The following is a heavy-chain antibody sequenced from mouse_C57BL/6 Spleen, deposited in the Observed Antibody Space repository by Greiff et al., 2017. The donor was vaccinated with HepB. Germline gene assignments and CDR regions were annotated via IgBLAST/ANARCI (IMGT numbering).Heavy chain of an antibody. Sequence: VQLPQSGAELVRPGASVKLSCKASGYTFTDYYINWVKQRPGQGLEWIARIYPGSGTTYYNEKFKGKATLTAEKSSSTAYMQLSSLTSEDSAVFFGARNGPITTVVAPAYYLDYWGQGTTLTVSA. D-gene: IGHD1-1*01. CDR2: IYPGSGTT. J-gene: IGHJ2*01. CDR1: GYTFTDYY. V-gene: IGHV1-76*01. CDR3: ARNGPITTVVAPAYYLDY.